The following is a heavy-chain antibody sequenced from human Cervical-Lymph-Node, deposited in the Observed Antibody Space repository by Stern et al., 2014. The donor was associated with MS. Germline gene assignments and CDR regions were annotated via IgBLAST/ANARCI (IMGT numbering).Heavy chain of an antibody. CDR3: ARKALSMDHYFDS. CDR1: GASISTYY. D-gene: IGHD2-2*03. Sequence: QLQLQESGPGLVKPSETLSLTCTVSGASISTYYWSWIRQPPGRGMEWVGYAFHTGTTIYNPSLKSRVTISLDTSKNQFSLILRYVTAADTAVYYCARKALSMDHYFDSWGQGALVTVSS. V-gene: IGHV4-59*01. J-gene: IGHJ4*02. CDR2: AFHTGTT.